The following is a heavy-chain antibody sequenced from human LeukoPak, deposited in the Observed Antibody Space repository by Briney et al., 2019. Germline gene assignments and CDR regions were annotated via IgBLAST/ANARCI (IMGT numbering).Heavy chain of an antibody. Sequence: SETLSLTCTVSGGSISSSSYYWGWIRQPPGKGLEWIGSIYYSGSTYYNPSLKSRVTISVDTSKNQFSLKLSSVTAADTAVYYCARRRDIVATDDYWGQGTLVTVSS. D-gene: IGHD5-12*01. V-gene: IGHV4-39*01. CDR1: GGSISSSSYY. CDR2: IYYSGST. CDR3: ARRRDIVATDDY. J-gene: IGHJ4*02.